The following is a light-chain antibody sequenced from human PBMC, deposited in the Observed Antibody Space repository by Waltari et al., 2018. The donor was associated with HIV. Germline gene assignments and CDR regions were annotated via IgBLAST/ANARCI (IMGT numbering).Light chain of an antibody. CDR2: AAS. CDR1: QSINTY. V-gene: IGKV1-39*01. Sequence: DIQMTQSPSSLSASLGDRVTITCRASQSINTYLSWYQQRPGKTPKLLIYAASILQSVVPSRFSGGGSGTDFTLTISSLQPEDFATYYCQQSYSTPYTFGQGTKLEIK. CDR3: QQSYSTPYT. J-gene: IGKJ2*01.